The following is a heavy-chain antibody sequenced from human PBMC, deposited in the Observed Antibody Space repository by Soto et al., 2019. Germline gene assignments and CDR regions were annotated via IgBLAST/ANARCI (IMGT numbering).Heavy chain of an antibody. CDR2: IYYSGNT. D-gene: IGHD2-15*01. Sequence: QVQLRESGPGLVKTSETLSLTCTVSGGSINSDYWSWIRQPPGKGLEWIGYIYYSGNTNYNPSLKSRVNLSINTSRTQFYLNVNALTAADTAVYYCARHGRILTWGGGTCHSASEEWFDPWGQGTLVTVSS. CDR3: ARHGRILTWGGGTCHSASEEWFDP. V-gene: IGHV4-59*08. CDR1: GGSINSDY. J-gene: IGHJ5*02.